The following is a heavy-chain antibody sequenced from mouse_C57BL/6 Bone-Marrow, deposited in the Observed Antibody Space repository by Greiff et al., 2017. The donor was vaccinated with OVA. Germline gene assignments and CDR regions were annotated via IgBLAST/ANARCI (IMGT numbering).Heavy chain of an antibody. CDR1: GYTFTNYW. D-gene: IGHD1-1*01. CDR3: AHYGSRLYLHY. J-gene: IGHJ2*02. Sequence: VQLQQPGAELVRPGTSVKLSCKASGYTFTNYWMHWVKQRPGQGLEWIGVIAPSDSYINYNQKFKGRATLTVDTSSSTAYMHLSSLTSEDSAVYYCAHYGSRLYLHYWGQGPSLTVSS. CDR2: IAPSDSYI. V-gene: IGHV1-59*01.